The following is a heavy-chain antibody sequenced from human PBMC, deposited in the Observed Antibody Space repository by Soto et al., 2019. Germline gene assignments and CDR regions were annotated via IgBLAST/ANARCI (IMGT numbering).Heavy chain of an antibody. J-gene: IGHJ6*02. CDR2: VGGSGGST. CDR3: AKPSPGTSSYIYYYYYGMDV. Sequence: PGGSLRLSCAASGFTFSTYTMTWVRQAPGKGLEWVSSVGGSGGSTYYADSVKGRFTISRDNSKNTLYLQMNSLRAEDTAVYYCAKPSPGTSSYIYYYYYGMDVWGQGTTVTVSS. CDR1: GFTFSTYT. V-gene: IGHV3-23*01. D-gene: IGHD2-2*01.